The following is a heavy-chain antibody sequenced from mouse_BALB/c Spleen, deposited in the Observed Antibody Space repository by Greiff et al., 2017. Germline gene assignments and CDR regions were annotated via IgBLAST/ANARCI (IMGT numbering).Heavy chain of an antibody. CDR3: TRVLRLPFDY. J-gene: IGHJ2*01. CDR2: IYPGNSDT. V-gene: IGHV1-5*01. CDR1: GYSFTSYW. Sequence: VQLQQSGTVPARPGASVKMSCKASGYSFTSYWMHWVKQRPGQGLEWIGAIYPGNSDTSYNQKFKGKAKLTAVTSASTAYMELSSLTNEDSAVYYCTRVLRLPFDYWGQGTTLTVSS. D-gene: IGHD1-2*01.